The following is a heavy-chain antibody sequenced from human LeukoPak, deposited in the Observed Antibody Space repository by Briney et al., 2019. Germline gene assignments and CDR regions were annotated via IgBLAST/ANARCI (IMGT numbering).Heavy chain of an antibody. J-gene: IGHJ4*02. CDR3: ARLRRGNTGYYYRLFDS. CDR1: NGSFSGYY. CDR2: INHSGTT. V-gene: IGHV4-34*01. Sequence: SETLSLTCAVSNGSFSGYYWTWIRQSPGKGLEWIGEINHSGTTSYNPSLKSRATISVDTSKNQFSLKLSSATAADTSVYYCARLRRGNTGYYYRLFDSWGQGTPVTVSS. D-gene: IGHD3-9*01.